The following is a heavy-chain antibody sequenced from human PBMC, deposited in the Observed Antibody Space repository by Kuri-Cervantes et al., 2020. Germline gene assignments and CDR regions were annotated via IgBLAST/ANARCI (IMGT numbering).Heavy chain of an antibody. CDR2: IYHSGST. J-gene: IGHJ4*02. D-gene: IGHD3-9*01. CDR1: GYSISSGYY. Sequence: SETLSLTCAVSGYSISSGYYWGWIRQPPGKRLEWIGSIYHSGSTYYNPSLKSRVTISVDTSKNQFSLKLSSVTAADTAVYYCARGGLRYVDWWGQGTLVTVSS. V-gene: IGHV4-38-2*01. CDR3: ARGGLRYVDW.